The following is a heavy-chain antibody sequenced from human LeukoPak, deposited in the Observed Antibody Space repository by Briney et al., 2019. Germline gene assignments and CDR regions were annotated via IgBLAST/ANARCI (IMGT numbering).Heavy chain of an antibody. J-gene: IGHJ4*02. Sequence: PGGSLRLSCAAAGFTFSSYWMNWVRQAPGKGLEWVANIKQDGSEKYYVDSVKGRFTISRDNAKNSLYLQMNSLRAEDTAVYYYATSRTLDHWGQGTLVIVSS. V-gene: IGHV3-7*05. CDR1: GFTFSSYW. CDR2: IKQDGSEK. CDR3: ATSRTLDH.